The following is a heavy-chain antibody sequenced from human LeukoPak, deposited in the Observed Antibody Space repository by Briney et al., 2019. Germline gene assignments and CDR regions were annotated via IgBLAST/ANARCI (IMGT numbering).Heavy chain of an antibody. J-gene: IGHJ4*02. D-gene: IGHD3-3*01. CDR1: GFTFSSYA. Sequence: QPGRSLRLSCAASGFTFSSYAMHWVRQAPGKGLEWVAVISYDGSNKYYADSVKGRFTISRDNSKNTLYLQMNSLRAEDTAVYYCARDSYYDFWSGLGYWGQGTLVTVSS. CDR3: ARDSYYDFWSGLGY. V-gene: IGHV3-30-3*01. CDR2: ISYDGSNK.